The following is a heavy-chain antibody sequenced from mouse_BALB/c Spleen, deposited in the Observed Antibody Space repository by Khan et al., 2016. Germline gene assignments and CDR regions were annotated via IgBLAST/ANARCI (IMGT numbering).Heavy chain of an antibody. J-gene: IGHJ4*01. CDR2: ISTYYGDA. CDR1: GYTFTDYA. CDR3: ARGTSALYYSLDY. V-gene: IGHV1S137*01. Sequence: GQRQRAGGGLGRPGVSVKISCKGYGYTFTDYALHWVKQSHAKSLEWIGIISTYYGDATYNQKFKDKATMTVDKSSGTTYMELARLTSEDSAIYYCARGTSALYYSLDYWGQGTSVTVSS. D-gene: IGHD2-14*01.